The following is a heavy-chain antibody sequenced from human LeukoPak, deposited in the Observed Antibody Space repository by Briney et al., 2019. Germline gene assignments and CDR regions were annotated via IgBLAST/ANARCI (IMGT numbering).Heavy chain of an antibody. Sequence: GGSLRLSCAASGFSFSTYWMHWVRQAPGKGLVWVSRINSDGSDTTYADSVKGRFTISRDNAKNTLYLQMNSLRAEDTAVYYCARVFTPRDGYNYFDWGQGTLVTVSS. D-gene: IGHD5-24*01. CDR2: INSDGSDT. J-gene: IGHJ1*01. V-gene: IGHV3-74*01. CDR1: GFSFSTYW. CDR3: ARVFTPRDGYNYFD.